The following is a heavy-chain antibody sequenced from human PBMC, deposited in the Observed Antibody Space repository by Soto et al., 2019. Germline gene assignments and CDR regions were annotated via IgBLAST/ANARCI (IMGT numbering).Heavy chain of an antibody. D-gene: IGHD2-2*01. CDR2: IIPIFGTA. Sequence: QVQLVQSGAEVKKPGSSVKVSCKASGGTFSSYVISWVRQAPGQGLEWMGGIIPIFGTANYAQKFQGRVTITADESTSTAYMELSSLRSEDTAVYYCARHDCISTSCYYYYYYGMDVWGQGTTVTVSS. V-gene: IGHV1-69*12. CDR1: GGTFSSYV. CDR3: ARHDCISTSCYYYYYYGMDV. J-gene: IGHJ6*02.